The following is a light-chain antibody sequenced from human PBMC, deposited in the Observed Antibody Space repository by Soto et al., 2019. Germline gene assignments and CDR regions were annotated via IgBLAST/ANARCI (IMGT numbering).Light chain of an antibody. J-gene: IGKJ4*01. CDR2: DVS. Sequence: EIVMTQSPATLSVSPGERATLSCRASQSVSSNFAWYQQRPAQAPRLLIYDVSTRATGVPTRFSGSGSGTEFTLTISSLQSEDFAVYYCQQYHGWPLTFXGGTKVDIK. V-gene: IGKV3D-15*01. CDR3: QQYHGWPLT. CDR1: QSVSSN.